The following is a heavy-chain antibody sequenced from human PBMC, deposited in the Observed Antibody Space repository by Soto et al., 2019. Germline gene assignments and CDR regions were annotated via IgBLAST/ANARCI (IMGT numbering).Heavy chain of an antibody. Sequence: SDTLSLPCAFSGFSITTNGYSWSLIRQPPGKGLEWIGYIYPSGTIFYNPSLNSRVTISADTSNNQFSLKLTSVTAADTAVYFCATYTAFARYYFDYWGRGTLVTVSS. D-gene: IGHD3-16*01. J-gene: IGHJ4*02. CDR2: IYPSGTI. CDR3: ATYTAFARYYFDY. V-gene: IGHV4-30-2*01. CDR1: GFSITTNGYS.